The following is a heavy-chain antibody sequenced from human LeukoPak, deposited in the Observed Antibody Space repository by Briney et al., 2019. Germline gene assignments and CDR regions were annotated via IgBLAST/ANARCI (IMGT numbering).Heavy chain of an antibody. CDR2: IYYSGST. CDR1: GVSIRSAGYS. J-gene: IGHJ4*02. V-gene: IGHV4-61*08. CDR3: ARARMKLGGGNVDTAMVPRFDY. D-gene: IGHD5-18*01. Sequence: SETLSLTCAVSGVSIRSAGYSYYWIRQYSGKGLEWIGHIYYSGSTNYNPSLKSRVTISVDTSKNQFSLKLSSVTAADTAVYYCARARMKLGGGNVDTAMVPRFDYWGQGTLVTVSS.